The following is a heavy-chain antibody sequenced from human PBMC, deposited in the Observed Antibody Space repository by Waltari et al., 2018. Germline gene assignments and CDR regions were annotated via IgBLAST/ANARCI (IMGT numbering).Heavy chain of an antibody. V-gene: IGHV1-2*02. Sequence: QVQLVQSGAEVKKPGASVKVSCKASGYTFTGYYMHWVRQAPGQGLEWMGWINPNSGGTNYAQKVQGRVTMTRDTSSSTAYMELGRLRSDDTAVYYWARDQPRGYSYGSHNWFDPWGQGTLVTVSS. J-gene: IGHJ5*02. CDR2: INPNSGGT. D-gene: IGHD5-18*01. CDR1: GYTFTGYY. CDR3: ARDQPRGYSYGSHNWFDP.